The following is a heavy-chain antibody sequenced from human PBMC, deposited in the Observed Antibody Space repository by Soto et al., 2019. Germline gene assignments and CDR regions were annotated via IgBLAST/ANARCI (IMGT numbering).Heavy chain of an antibody. J-gene: IGHJ3*01. CDR2: IWYDGSNK. Sequence: QVQLVESGGGVVQPGRSLRLSCAASGFTFSSYGMHWVRQAPGKGLEWVAVIWYDGSNKYYADSVKGRFTISRDNSKNTLYLQMNSLRVEDTAVYYCARDNGHGDYGFDAFDVWGQGTMVTVSS. V-gene: IGHV3-33*01. D-gene: IGHD4-17*01. CDR3: ARDNGHGDYGFDAFDV. CDR1: GFTFSSYG.